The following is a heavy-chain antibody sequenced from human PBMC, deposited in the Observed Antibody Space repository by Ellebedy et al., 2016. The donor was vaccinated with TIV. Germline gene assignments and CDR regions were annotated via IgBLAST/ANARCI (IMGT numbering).Heavy chain of an antibody. CDR1: GFTFSDYY. Sequence: GESLKISCAASGFTFSDYYMSWIRQAPGKGLEWVSYISSSSSYTNYADSVKGRFTISRDNAKNSLYLQMNSLRAEDTAVYYCARGDSGYDSLYYYYGMDVWGQGTTVTVSS. V-gene: IGHV3-11*06. D-gene: IGHD5-12*01. J-gene: IGHJ6*02. CDR2: ISSSSSYT. CDR3: ARGDSGYDSLYYYYGMDV.